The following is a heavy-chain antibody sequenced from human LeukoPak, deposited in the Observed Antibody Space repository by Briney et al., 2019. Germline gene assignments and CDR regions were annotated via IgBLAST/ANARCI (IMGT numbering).Heavy chain of an antibody. CDR1: GFTFSSYW. D-gene: IGHD3-22*01. V-gene: IGHV3-7*01. CDR3: ARAGPLIVTYDFDY. CDR2: IKQDGSEK. Sequence: GGSLRLSCAASGFTFSSYWMSWVRQAPGKGLEWVGNIKQDGSEKYYVDSVKGRFTISRDNAKNSLYLQMNSLRAEDTAVYYCARAGPLIVTYDFDYWGQGTLVAVSS. J-gene: IGHJ4*02.